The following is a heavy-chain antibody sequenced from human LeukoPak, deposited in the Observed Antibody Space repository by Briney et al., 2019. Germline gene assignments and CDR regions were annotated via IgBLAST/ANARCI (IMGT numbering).Heavy chain of an antibody. CDR1: GYTFTGYY. J-gene: IGHJ6*02. Sequence: ASVTASCKASGYTFTGYYMHWVRQAPGQGLEWMGWINPNSGGTNYAQKFQGRVTMTRDTSISTAYMELSRLRSDDTAVYYCARYGGTTFDYYYGMDVWGQGTTVTVSS. CDR3: ARYGGTTFDYYYGMDV. D-gene: IGHD1-1*01. CDR2: INPNSGGT. V-gene: IGHV1-2*02.